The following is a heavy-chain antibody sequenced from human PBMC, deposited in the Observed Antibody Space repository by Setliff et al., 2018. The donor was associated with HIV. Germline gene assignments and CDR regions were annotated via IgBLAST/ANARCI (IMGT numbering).Heavy chain of an antibody. CDR3: ARDRSKYGTGSSAYNWFDP. Sequence: SDTLSLTCSVSTDSISNSHWSWMRQTAGKGLEWIGRIFGSGTTHYNPSLESRVTMSIDTAKKQFFLRLNSVTAADTAVYFCARDRSKYGTGSSAYNWFDPWGPGTLVTVSS. D-gene: IGHD3-16*01. J-gene: IGHJ5*02. CDR2: IFGSGTT. V-gene: IGHV4-4*07. CDR1: TDSISNSH.